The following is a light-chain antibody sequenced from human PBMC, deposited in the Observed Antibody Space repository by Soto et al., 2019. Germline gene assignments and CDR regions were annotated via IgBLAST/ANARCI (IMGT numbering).Light chain of an antibody. J-gene: IGKJ2*01. Sequence: DIQLTQSPSFLSASVGDRVTITCRASQGISSYLAWYQQKPGKAPKLLIYAASTLQSGVPSRFSGSGSGTEFALTISSLQPEDFATYYSQQLNSYPHTFGRGTKWEFK. V-gene: IGKV1-9*01. CDR2: AAS. CDR1: QGISSY. CDR3: QQLNSYPHT.